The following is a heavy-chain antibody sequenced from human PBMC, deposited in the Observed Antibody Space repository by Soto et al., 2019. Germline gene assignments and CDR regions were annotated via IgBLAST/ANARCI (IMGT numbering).Heavy chain of an antibody. Sequence: PSETLSLTCTVSGGSISSGDYYWSWIRQPPGKGLEWIGYIYYSGSTYYNPSLKSRVTISVDTSKNQFSLKLSSVTAADTAVYYRARAGGYCSSTSCYDGMDVWGQGTTVTVSS. V-gene: IGHV4-30-4*01. CDR3: ARAGGYCSSTSCYDGMDV. J-gene: IGHJ6*02. CDR1: GGSISSGDYY. CDR2: IYYSGST. D-gene: IGHD2-2*01.